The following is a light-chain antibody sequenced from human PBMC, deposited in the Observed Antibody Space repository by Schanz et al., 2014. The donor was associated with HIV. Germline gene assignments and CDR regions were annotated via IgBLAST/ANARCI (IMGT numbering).Light chain of an antibody. CDR1: SSDVGGYNF. J-gene: IGLJ2*01. CDR3: CSYVHLTRTVV. CDR2: DVS. Sequence: QSALTQPASVSGSPGQSITISCTGTSSDVGGYNFVSWYQQHPDKAPRLMIFDVSSRPSGVSSRFSGSKSGNTASLTISGLQPEDEADYFCCSYVHLTRTVVFGGGTKLTVL. V-gene: IGLV2-14*03.